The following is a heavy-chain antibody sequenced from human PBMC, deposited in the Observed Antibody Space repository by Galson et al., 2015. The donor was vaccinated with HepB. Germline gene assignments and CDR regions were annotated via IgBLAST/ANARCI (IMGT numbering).Heavy chain of an antibody. CDR3: ARDCSGGSCYLDAFDI. CDR2: IIPIFGTA. J-gene: IGHJ3*02. D-gene: IGHD2-15*01. V-gene: IGHV1-69*13. CDR1: GGTFSSYA. Sequence: SVKVSCKASGGTFSSYAISWVRQAPGQGLEWMGGIIPIFGTANYAQKFQGGVTITADESTSTAYMELSSLRSEDTAVYYCARDCSGGSCYLDAFDIWGQGTMVTVSS.